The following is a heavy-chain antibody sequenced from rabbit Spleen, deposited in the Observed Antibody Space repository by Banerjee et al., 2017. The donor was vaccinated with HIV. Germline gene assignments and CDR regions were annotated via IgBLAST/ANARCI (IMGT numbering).Heavy chain of an antibody. CDR2: IYNGDGNT. V-gene: IGHV1S40*01. D-gene: IGHD4-1*01. CDR3: ARDLTDIIGWNFGW. CDR1: GLDFSSSYW. Sequence: QSLEESGGDLVKPGASLTLTCTASGLDFSSSYWMNWVRQAPGKGLEWIACIYNGDGNTYYASWAKGRFTISKTSTTVTLQMTSLTAADTATYFCARDLTDIIGWNFGWWGPGTLV. J-gene: IGHJ6*01.